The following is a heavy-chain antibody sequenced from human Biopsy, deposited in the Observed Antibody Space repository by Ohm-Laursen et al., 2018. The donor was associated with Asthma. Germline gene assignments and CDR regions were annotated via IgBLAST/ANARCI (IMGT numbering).Heavy chain of an antibody. V-gene: IGHV4-34*01. CDR3: ARGPELDV. CDR2: TNERGVT. J-gene: IGHJ6*02. CDR1: PGSFSGFF. Sequence: GTLSLTCTVYPGSFSGFFWTWIRQSPGKGLEWIGETNERGVTNNNPSLKSRVIISIDTYWNRVSLKLTSVTAADTAVYYCARGPELDVWGQGATVTVSS.